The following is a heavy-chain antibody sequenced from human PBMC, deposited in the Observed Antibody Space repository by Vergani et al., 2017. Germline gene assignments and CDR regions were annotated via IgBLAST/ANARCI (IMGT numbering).Heavy chain of an antibody. CDR2: LSYDGSNK. Sequence: QVQLVESGGGVVQPGRSLRLSCAASGFTFSSYGMHWVRQAPGKGLEWVAVLSYDGSNKYYADSVKGRFTISRDNSKNTLYLQMNSLRAEDTAVYYCAKGGLWFGELSTPSYSYYMDVWGKGTTVTVSS. J-gene: IGHJ6*03. D-gene: IGHD3-10*01. V-gene: IGHV3-30*18. CDR3: AKGGLWFGELSTPSYSYYMDV. CDR1: GFTFSSYG.